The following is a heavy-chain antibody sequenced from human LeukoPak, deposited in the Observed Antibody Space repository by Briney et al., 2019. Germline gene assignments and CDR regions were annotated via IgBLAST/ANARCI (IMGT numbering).Heavy chain of an antibody. CDR2: ISWNSGSI. V-gene: IGHV3-9*01. CDR1: GFTFDDYA. CDR3: AKDITFDGYKYYFDY. D-gene: IGHD5-24*01. J-gene: IGHJ4*02. Sequence: GRSLRLSCAASGFTFDDYAMHWVRQAPGKGLEWVSGISWNSGSIGYADSVKGRFTISRDNAKNSLYQQTNSLRAEDTALYYCAKDITFDGYKYYFDYWGQGTLVTVSS.